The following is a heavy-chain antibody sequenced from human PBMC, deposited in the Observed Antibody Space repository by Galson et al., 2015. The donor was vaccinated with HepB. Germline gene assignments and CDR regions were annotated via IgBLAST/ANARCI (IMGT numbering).Heavy chain of an antibody. Sequence: TLSLTCAVSGGSISSGGYSWSWIRQPPGKGLEWIGYIYHSGSTYYNPSLKSRVTISVDRSKNQFSLKLSSVTAADTAVYYCASTRGYSYGNWGQGTLVTVSS. J-gene: IGHJ4*02. V-gene: IGHV4-30-2*01. CDR1: GGSISSGGYS. CDR3: ASTRGYSYGN. D-gene: IGHD5-18*01. CDR2: IYHSGST.